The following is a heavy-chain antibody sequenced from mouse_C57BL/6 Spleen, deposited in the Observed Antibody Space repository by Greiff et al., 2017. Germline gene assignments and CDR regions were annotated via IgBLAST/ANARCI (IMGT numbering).Heavy chain of an antibody. J-gene: IGHJ3*01. CDR2: ISDGGSYT. Sequence: EVKLMDSGGGLVKPGGSLKLSCAASGFTFSSYAMSWVRQTPEKRLEWVATISDGGSYTYYPDNVKGRFTISRDNAKNNLYLQMSHLKSEDTAMYYCARDKSNGAWFAYWGQGTLVTVSA. V-gene: IGHV5-4*01. D-gene: IGHD2-5*01. CDR1: GFTFSSYA. CDR3: ARDKSNGAWFAY.